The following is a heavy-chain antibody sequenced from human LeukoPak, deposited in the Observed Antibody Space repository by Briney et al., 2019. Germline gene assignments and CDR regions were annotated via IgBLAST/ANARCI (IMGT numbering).Heavy chain of an antibody. CDR1: EFTFSSYT. V-gene: IGHV3-48*01. CDR2: IGTSSTTI. J-gene: IGHJ6*03. Sequence: GGSLRLSWAASEFTFSSYTMNWVRQPPGKGLEWVSNIGTSSTTIYYADSVKGRFTISRDNAKNSLYLQMNSLRADDTAVYYCARFAAGGSYYYYMDVWGKGTTVTVSS. D-gene: IGHD6-25*01. CDR3: ARFAAGGSYYYYMDV.